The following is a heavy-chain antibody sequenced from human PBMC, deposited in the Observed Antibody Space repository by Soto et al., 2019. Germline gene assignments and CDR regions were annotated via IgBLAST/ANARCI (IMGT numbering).Heavy chain of an antibody. CDR2: FSSTGST. D-gene: IGHD6-6*01. J-gene: IGHJ6*02. Sequence: SETLSLTCAVSGASITYYYWNWIRQPPGRGLEWIVSFSSTGSTVYNPSLRSRVTISLDTSKNQFSLTLNSVTAADTAVYYCARRGLSSSSTFRYYYYGMDVWGQGTTVTVSS. CDR1: GASITYYY. CDR3: ARRGLSSSSTFRYYYYGMDV. V-gene: IGHV4-59*01.